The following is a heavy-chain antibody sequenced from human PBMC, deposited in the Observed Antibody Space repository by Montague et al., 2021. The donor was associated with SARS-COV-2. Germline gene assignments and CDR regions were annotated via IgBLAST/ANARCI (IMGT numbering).Heavy chain of an antibody. CDR3: ARGCLSYFGAGSHCYGMDV. CDR1: GGSISGHY. V-gene: IGHV4-59*11. J-gene: IGHJ6*02. Sequence: SEILSLTRIVSGGSISGHYWNWIRQPPGKGPEWIGYISDSGSTNYSPSLKSRVTMSVDTSKNQMSLKLTSVTAADTAVYYCARGCLSYFGAGSHCYGMDVWGQGTTVTVSS. D-gene: IGHD3-10*01. CDR2: ISDSGST.